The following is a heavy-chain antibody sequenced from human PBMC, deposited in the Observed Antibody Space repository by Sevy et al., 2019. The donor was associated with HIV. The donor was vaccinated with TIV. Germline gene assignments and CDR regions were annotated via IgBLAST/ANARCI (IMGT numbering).Heavy chain of an antibody. CDR1: GYRFSTSW. CDR3: ARVSDTGSFPFDF. CDR2: IYPGDSDT. J-gene: IGHJ4*02. V-gene: IGHV5-51*01. D-gene: IGHD1-26*01. Sequence: GESLKISCRGSGYRFSTSWIGWVRQMPGKGLEWMGMIYPGDSDTRYSQSFQDQVTFSVAKSVTTAYLQWSSLKASDTAIYYCARVSDTGSFPFDFWGQGTLVTVSS.